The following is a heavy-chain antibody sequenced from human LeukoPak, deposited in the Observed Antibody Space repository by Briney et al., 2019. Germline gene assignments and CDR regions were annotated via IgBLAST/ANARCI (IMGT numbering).Heavy chain of an antibody. J-gene: IGHJ3*02. CDR1: GLTVTDYY. CDR3: AKEWSPFDI. Sequence: GESLRLSYAAAGLTVTDYYMHWIRQAQGKGLEWVSFIGGSASNIYYADSVKGRFTISRDNAKNSLYLQMNSLRAEDTAVYCCAKEWSPFDIWGQGTMVTVSS. D-gene: IGHD2-15*01. V-gene: IGHV3-11*04. CDR2: IGGSASNI.